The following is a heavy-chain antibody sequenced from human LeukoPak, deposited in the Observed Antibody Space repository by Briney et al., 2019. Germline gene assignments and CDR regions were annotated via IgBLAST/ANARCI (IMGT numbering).Heavy chain of an antibody. Sequence: ASVKVSCKASGGTFSSYAISWVRQAPGQGLEWMGGIIPIFGTANYAQKFQGRVTITADESTSTAYMELSSLRSEDTAVYYCARAMVRGAGANWFDPWAREPWSPSPQ. V-gene: IGHV1-69*13. CDR3: ARAMVRGAGANWFDP. J-gene: IGHJ5*02. CDR2: IIPIFGTA. D-gene: IGHD3-10*01. CDR1: GGTFSSYA.